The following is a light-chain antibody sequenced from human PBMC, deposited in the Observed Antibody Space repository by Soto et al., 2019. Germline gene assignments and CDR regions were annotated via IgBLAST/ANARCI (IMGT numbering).Light chain of an antibody. J-gene: IGKJ4*01. CDR2: GAS. V-gene: IGKV3-15*01. CDR1: QSVSSK. Sequence: EIVMTQSPATLSVSPGERATLSCRASQSVSSKLAWYQQKPGQSPRLLIYGASTRATGIPARFSGSGSGTEFTLTISSLQSEDFAVYYCQQYNSWPLVFGGGTKVELK. CDR3: QQYNSWPLV.